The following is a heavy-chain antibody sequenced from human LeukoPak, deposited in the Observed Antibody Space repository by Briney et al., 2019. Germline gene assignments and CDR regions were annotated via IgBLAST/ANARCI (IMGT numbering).Heavy chain of an antibody. CDR2: ISTYNGDT. Sequence: GASVKVSCKASGFIFTKYGISWVRQAPGQGLEWVGWISTYNGDTNYAQKLQGRVTMTTDTSTTTAYMELRSLRSDDTAFYYCARDPSNTSGWKTWFDTWGQGTLVTVSS. J-gene: IGHJ5*02. CDR1: GFIFTKYG. V-gene: IGHV1-18*01. D-gene: IGHD6-19*01. CDR3: ARDPSNTSGWKTWFDT.